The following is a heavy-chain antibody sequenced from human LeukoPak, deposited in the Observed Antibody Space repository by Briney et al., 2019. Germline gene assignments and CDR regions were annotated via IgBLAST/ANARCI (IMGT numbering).Heavy chain of an antibody. CDR1: GFTFSSYW. J-gene: IGHJ4*02. D-gene: IGHD5-18*01. Sequence: GGSLRLSCAASGFTFSSYWMSWVRQTPGKGLEWVANIKQDGSEKYYVDSVKGRFTISRDNAKNSLYLQMNSLRAEDTAVYYCARGGTSAMVNPFGYWGQGTLVTVSS. V-gene: IGHV3-7*01. CDR3: ARGGTSAMVNPFGY. CDR2: IKQDGSEK.